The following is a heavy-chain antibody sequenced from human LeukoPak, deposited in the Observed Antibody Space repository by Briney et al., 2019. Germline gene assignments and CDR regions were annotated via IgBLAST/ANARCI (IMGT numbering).Heavy chain of an antibody. CDR3: ARFEYSGYDYAFDI. Sequence: PSETLPLTCTVSGGSISSSSYYWGWIRQPPGKGLEWIGSIYYSGSTYYNPSLKSRVTISVDTSKNQFSLKLSSVTAADTAVYYCARFEYSGYDYAFDIWGQGTMVTVSS. D-gene: IGHD5-12*01. V-gene: IGHV4-39*01. CDR1: GGSISSSSYY. J-gene: IGHJ3*02. CDR2: IYYSGST.